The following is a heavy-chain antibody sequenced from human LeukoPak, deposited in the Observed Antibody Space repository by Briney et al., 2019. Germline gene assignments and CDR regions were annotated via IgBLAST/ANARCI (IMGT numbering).Heavy chain of an antibody. CDR3: ARYRCSGGSCDSGAEYFQH. CDR2: IWYDGSKE. Sequence: GGSLRVSCAASGFTFSSYGMHWVRQVPGKGLEWVADIWYDGSKEYYADSVKGRFTISRDNSKNTLYLQMNSLRAEDTAVYYCARYRCSGGSCDSGAEYFQHWGPGTLVTVSS. CDR1: GFTFSSYG. V-gene: IGHV3-33*01. D-gene: IGHD2-15*01. J-gene: IGHJ1*01.